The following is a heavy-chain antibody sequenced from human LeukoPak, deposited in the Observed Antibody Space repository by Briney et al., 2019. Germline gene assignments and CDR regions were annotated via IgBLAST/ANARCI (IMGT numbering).Heavy chain of an antibody. J-gene: IGHJ4*02. V-gene: IGHV3-48*04. CDR2: ISSSSSTI. Sequence: GGSPRLSCAASGFTFSSYSMNWVRQAPGKGLEWVSYISSSSSTIYYADSVKGRFTISRDNAKNSLYLQMNSLRAEDTAVYYCARGPQNDYGDYADDYWGQGTLVTVSS. D-gene: IGHD4-17*01. CDR3: ARGPQNDYGDYADDY. CDR1: GFTFSSYS.